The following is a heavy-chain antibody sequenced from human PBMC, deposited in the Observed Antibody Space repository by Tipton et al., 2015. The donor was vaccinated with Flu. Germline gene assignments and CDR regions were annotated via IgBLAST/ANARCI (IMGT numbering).Heavy chain of an antibody. CDR3: ARSGGFQLRNAFDI. Sequence: TLSLTCTVSGGSISSSSYYWGWIRQPPGKGLEWIGSIYYSGSTNYNPSLKSRVTISVDTSKNQFSLKLSSVTAADTAVYYCARSGGFQLRNAFDIWGQGTMVTVSS. CDR1: GGSISSSSYY. D-gene: IGHD6-19*01. J-gene: IGHJ3*02. V-gene: IGHV4-39*07. CDR2: IYYSGST.